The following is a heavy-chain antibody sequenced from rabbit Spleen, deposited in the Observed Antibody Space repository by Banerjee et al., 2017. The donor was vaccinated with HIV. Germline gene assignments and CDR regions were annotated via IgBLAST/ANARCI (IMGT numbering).Heavy chain of an antibody. CDR1: GFDFSRYY. Sequence: QLVESGGGLVQPGGSLKLSCKASGFDFSRYYMSWVRQAPGKGLEWIGDIDPIFGIAVYASWVNGRFTISSHNAQNTVFLQMTSLAAADTATYFCARDGAGGSYFALWGPGTLVTVS. V-gene: IGHV1S7*01. CDR2: IDPIFGIA. CDR3: ARDGAGGSYFAL. J-gene: IGHJ4*01. D-gene: IGHD8-1*01.